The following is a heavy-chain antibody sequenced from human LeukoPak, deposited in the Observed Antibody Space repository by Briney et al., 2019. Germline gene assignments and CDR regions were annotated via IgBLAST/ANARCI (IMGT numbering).Heavy chain of an antibody. Sequence: GGSLRLSCVVSGFTFDSVSMTWFRQPPGKGLEWVAAISPGGTDEYYVDSVKGRFTISRDNANKSLYLQMNNLRAEDTAVYYCAKEGGETVVTLSYYYGRAVGGQGPRVTVPS. D-gene: IGHD2-15*01. CDR3: AKEGGETVVTLSYYYGRAV. CDR1: GFTFDSVS. J-gene: IGHJ6*02. V-gene: IGHV3-7*01. CDR2: ISPGGTDE.